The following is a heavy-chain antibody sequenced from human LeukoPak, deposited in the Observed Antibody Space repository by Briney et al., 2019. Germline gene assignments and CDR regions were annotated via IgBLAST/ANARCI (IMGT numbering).Heavy chain of an antibody. J-gene: IGHJ6*02. D-gene: IGHD2-15*01. CDR2: IWYDGSNK. V-gene: IGHV3-33*08. CDR3: ARASPLDCSGGSCYSYYYYYGMDV. CDR1: GFTFSSYA. Sequence: PGGSLRLSCAASGFTFSSYAMHWVRQAPGKGPEWVAVIWYDGSNKYYADSVKGRFTISRDNSKNTLYLQMNSLRAEDTAVCYCARASPLDCSGGSCYSYYYYYGMDVWGQGTTVTVSS.